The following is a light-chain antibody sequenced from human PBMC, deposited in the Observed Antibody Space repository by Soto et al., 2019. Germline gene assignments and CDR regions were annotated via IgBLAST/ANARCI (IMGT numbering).Light chain of an antibody. CDR1: SSDIGGYNY. V-gene: IGLV2-14*01. CDR2: DVS. CDR3: SSYTSSSTYV. J-gene: IGLJ1*01. Sequence: QSLLTQPASLSGSPGQSITLSCTGTSSDIGGYNYVSWYQQHPGKAPKLMIYDVSNRPSGVSNRFSGSKSGNTASLTISGLQAEDEADYYCSSYTSSSTYVFGTGTKVTVL.